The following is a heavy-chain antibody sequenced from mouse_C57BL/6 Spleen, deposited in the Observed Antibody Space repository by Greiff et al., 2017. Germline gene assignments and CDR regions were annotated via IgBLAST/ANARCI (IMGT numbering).Heavy chain of an antibody. CDR1: GYTFTSYW. D-gene: IGHD1-1*01. J-gene: IGHJ1*03. V-gene: IGHV1-64*01. Sequence: VQLQQSGAELVKPGASVKLSCKASGYTFTSYWMHWVKQRPGQGLEWIGMIHPNSGSTNYNEKFKSKATLTVDKSSSTAYMQLSSLTSADSAVYYCARSLTTVGYFDVWGTGTTVTVSS. CDR2: IHPNSGST. CDR3: ARSLTTVGYFDV.